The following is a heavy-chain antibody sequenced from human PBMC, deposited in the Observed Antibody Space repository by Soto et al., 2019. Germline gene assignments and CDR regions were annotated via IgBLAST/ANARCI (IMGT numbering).Heavy chain of an antibody. J-gene: IGHJ4*02. D-gene: IGHD2-15*01. CDR3: ARAYGRVVVAATLRLHFDY. V-gene: IGHV3-33*08. CDR1: GFTFSSYS. Sequence: GGSLRLSCAASGFTFSSYSMNWVRQAPGKGLEWVAVIWYDGSNKYYADSVKGRFTISRDNSKNTLYLQMNSLRAEDTAVYYCARAYGRVVVAATLRLHFDYWGQGTLVTVSS. CDR2: IWYDGSNK.